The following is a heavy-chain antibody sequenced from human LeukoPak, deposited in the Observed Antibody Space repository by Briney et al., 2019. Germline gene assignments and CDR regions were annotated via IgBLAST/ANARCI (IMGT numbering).Heavy chain of an antibody. CDR2: ISSSSSYI. J-gene: IGHJ4*02. CDR1: GFTFSSYA. Sequence: GGSLRLSCAASGFTFSSYAMSWVRQAPGKGLEWVSSISSSSSYIYYADSVQGRFTISRDNAKNSLYLQMNSLRAEDTAVYYCARVPASRGSPYYFDCWGQGTLVTVSS. D-gene: IGHD1-26*01. CDR3: ARVPASRGSPYYFDC. V-gene: IGHV3-21*01.